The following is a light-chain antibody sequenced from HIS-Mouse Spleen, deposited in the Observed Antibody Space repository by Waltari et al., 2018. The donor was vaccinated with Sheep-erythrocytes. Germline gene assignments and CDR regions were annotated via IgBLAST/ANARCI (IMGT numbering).Light chain of an antibody. Sequence: DIVMTQSPDPLAVSLGERATIHCKSSQSVLYSSNNKNYLAWYQQKPGQPPKLLIYWASTRESGVPDRFSGSGSGTDFTLTISSLQAEDVAVYYCQQYYSTLTFGGGTKVEIK. V-gene: IGKV4-1*01. CDR1: QSVLYSSNNKNY. CDR2: WAS. CDR3: QQYYSTLT. J-gene: IGKJ4*01.